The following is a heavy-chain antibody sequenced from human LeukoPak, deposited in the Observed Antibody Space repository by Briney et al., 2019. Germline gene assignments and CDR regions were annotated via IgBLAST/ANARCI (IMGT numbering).Heavy chain of an antibody. CDR1: GFIFDDYG. CDR3: ARDGNNYYYYMDV. Sequence: GGSLRLSCAASGFIFDDYGMSWVRQAPGKGLEWVSGINWKGGSTGYADSVKGRFTISRDNAKNSLYLQMSSLRAEDTAVYYCARDGNNYYYYMDVWGKGTTVTVSS. D-gene: IGHD1-1*01. CDR2: INWKGGST. V-gene: IGHV3-20*04. J-gene: IGHJ6*03.